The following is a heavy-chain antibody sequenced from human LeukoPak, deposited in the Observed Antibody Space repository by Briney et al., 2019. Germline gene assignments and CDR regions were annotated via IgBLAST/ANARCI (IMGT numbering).Heavy chain of an antibody. J-gene: IGHJ4*02. CDR1: GFILKTYG. CDR2: ISGNNGNT. CDR3: ARDGEITSGGVVVSPTFDH. D-gene: IGHD3-16*02. Sequence: SVNVSCKASGFILKTYGISWVRQARGEGLEWMGWISGNNGNTNYAPRFLGRVTLTRDTSTDTVYMELGSLTSDDTAVYYCARDGEITSGGVVVSPTFDHWGQGTLISVSS. V-gene: IGHV1-18*01.